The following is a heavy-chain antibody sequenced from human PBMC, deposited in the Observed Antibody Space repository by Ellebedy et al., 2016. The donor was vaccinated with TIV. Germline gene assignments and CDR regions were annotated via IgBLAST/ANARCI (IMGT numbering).Heavy chain of an antibody. CDR2: LYFSGST. J-gene: IGHJ3*02. CDR3: ATSAAIDAFDI. CDR1: GGSIMRSGPY. V-gene: IGHV4-39*02. Sequence: SETLSLXCSVSGGSIMRSGPYCTWIRQPPGKGLEWIGGLYFSGSTWYNPSLKSRVTISVDTSKNLFSLRLRSVTASDTAVYYCATSAAIDAFDIWGQGTMVTVSS. D-gene: IGHD6-25*01.